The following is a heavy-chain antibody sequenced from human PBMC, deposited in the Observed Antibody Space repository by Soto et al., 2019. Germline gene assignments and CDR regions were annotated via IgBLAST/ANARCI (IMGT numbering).Heavy chain of an antibody. J-gene: IGHJ4*02. CDR1: GGTFSNYA. V-gene: IGHV1-69*13. CDR3: AMSAGYSSGWYG. Sequence: SVKVSCKASGGTFSNYAFSWVRQAPGQGPEWMGGIIPLFGTPNYAQRFQARLTITADEYTSTAYMELSSLRSEDTAVYYCAMSAGYSSGWYGWGQGTLVTVSS. D-gene: IGHD6-19*01. CDR2: IIPLFGTP.